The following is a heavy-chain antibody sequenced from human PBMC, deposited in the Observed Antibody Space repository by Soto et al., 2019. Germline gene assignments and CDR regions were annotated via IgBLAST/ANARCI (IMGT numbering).Heavy chain of an antibody. J-gene: IGHJ6*04. CDR1: GFSFSSFA. V-gene: IGHV3-23*01. Sequence: EVLLLESGGGLVQPGGSLRLSCEASGFSFSSFAMNWVRQAPGKGLEWVSAIGDSGASTYYADSVSGRFTISRDNSRNTLYLQLHRLRAEDTAVYYCAKGVELDGWGKGTTVTVSS. CDR3: AKGVELDG. D-gene: IGHD1-26*01. CDR2: IGDSGAST.